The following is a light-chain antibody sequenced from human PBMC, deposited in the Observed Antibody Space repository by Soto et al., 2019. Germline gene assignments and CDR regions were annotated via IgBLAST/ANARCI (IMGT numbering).Light chain of an antibody. V-gene: IGLV2-14*03. Sequence: QSVLTQPASMSGSPGQSITISCTGTSSDVGGYNYVSWYRQHPGKAPKLMIYDVNNRPSGVSNRFSGSKSGNTASLTISGLQAEDEADYYCSSHPSSSTLVVFGGGTQLTVL. CDR1: SSDVGGYNY. CDR3: SSHPSSSTLVV. J-gene: IGLJ2*01. CDR2: DVN.